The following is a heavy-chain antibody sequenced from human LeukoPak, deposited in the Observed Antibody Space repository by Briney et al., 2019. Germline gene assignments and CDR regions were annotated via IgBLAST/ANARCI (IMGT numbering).Heavy chain of an antibody. D-gene: IGHD3-22*01. J-gene: IGHJ4*02. Sequence: GGTPRLYSKAAGFTFSDYYMNCIRQTPGMGLEWVSYISSSGSTIYYADSVKGRFTISRDNAKNSLYLQLNSLRAEDTAVYYCARGWLSVDYWGQGTLVTVSS. CDR1: GFTFSDYY. CDR3: ARGWLSVDY. CDR2: ISSSGSTI. V-gene: IGHV3-11*01.